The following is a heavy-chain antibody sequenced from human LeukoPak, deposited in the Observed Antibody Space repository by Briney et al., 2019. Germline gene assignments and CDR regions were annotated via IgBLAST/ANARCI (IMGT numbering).Heavy chain of an antibody. CDR1: GGSISSYY. J-gene: IGHJ4*02. V-gene: IGHV4-4*07. CDR2: IYTSGST. Sequence: PSETLSLTCTVSGGSISSYYWSWIRQPAGKGLEWIGRIYTSGSTNYNPSLKSRVTMSVDTSKNQFSLKLSSVTAADTAVYYCARAGGPSHHYDFWSGYYTEFDYWGQGTLVTVSS. CDR3: ARAGGPSHHYDFWSGYYTEFDY. D-gene: IGHD3-3*01.